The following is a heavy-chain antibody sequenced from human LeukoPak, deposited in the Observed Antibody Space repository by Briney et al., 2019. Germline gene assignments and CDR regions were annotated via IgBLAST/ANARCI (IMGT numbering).Heavy chain of an antibody. J-gene: IGHJ4*02. CDR3: ARVDTVMAYYFDL. CDR1: GFTVSTNC. Sequence: GGSLRLSCAASGFTVSTNCMTWVRQAPGKGLEWVSTIYSGGTTYYADSVMGRFTISRHNSRNTLYLQKNSLRAEDTAVYYCARVDTVMAYYFDLWGQGTLVTVSS. CDR2: IYSGGTT. D-gene: IGHD5-18*01. V-gene: IGHV3-53*04.